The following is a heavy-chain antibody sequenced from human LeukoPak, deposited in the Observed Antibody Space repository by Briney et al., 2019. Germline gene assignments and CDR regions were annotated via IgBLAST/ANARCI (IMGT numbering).Heavy chain of an antibody. J-gene: IGHJ6*02. CDR3: AKDPDFWSASALYGMDV. D-gene: IGHD3-3*01. Sequence: PGGSLRLSCAASGFTFDDYAMYWVRQAPGKGPEWVAHISWNSNSIDYADSVKGRFTISRDNAKNSLYQQMNSLRAEDTAVYYCAKDPDFWSASALYGMDVWGQGTTVTVSS. CDR2: ISWNSNSI. CDR1: GFTFDDYA. V-gene: IGHV3-9*01.